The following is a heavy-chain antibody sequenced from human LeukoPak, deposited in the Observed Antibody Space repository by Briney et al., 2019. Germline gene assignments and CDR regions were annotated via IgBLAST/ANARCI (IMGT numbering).Heavy chain of an antibody. CDR3: AKDLSGDYVYFFDY. J-gene: IGHJ4*02. CDR2: ISGSGGST. V-gene: IGHV3-23*01. D-gene: IGHD4-17*01. Sequence: GGSLRLSCAASGFTFSSYAMSWVRHAPGKGLEWVSAISGSGGSTYYADSVKGRFTISRDNSKNTLYLQMNSLRAEDTAVYYCAKDLSGDYVYFFDYWGQGTLVTVSS. CDR1: GFTFSSYA.